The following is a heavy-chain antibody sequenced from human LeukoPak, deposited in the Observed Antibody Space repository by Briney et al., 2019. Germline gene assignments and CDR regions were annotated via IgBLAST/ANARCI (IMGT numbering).Heavy chain of an antibody. D-gene: IGHD5-18*01. CDR2: IYYSGST. CDR1: GGSISSSSYY. J-gene: IGHJ4*02. V-gene: IGHV4-39*01. CDR3: ARHGDTAMVDY. Sequence: SETLSLTCTVSGGSISSSSYYWGWIRQPPGKGLEWIGSIYYSGSTYYNPSLKSRVTISVDTSKNQFSLKLSSATAADTAVYYCARHGDTAMVDYWGQGTLVTVSS.